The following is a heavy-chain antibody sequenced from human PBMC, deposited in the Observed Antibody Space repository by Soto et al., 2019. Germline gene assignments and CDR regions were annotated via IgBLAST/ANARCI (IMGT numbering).Heavy chain of an antibody. D-gene: IGHD3-3*01. V-gene: IGHV4-61*01. Sequence: QVQLQESGPGLVKPSETLSLTCTVSGGSVSSGTYYWSWIRQPPGKGLEWIGYIYYSGSTNYNSSLKSRVTISEDTSKNQYSLKLSSVTAADTAVYYCAREHILFGVVIEDYWGQGTLVTVSS. CDR1: GGSVSSGTYY. CDR2: IYYSGST. J-gene: IGHJ4*02. CDR3: AREHILFGVVIEDY.